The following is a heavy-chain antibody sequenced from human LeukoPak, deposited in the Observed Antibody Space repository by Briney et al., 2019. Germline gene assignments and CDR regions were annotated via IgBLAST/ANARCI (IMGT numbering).Heavy chain of an antibody. V-gene: IGHV4-59*01. CDR1: GGSMSTYY. CDR3: ARGTHSSSPIPLDY. CDR2: IYYSGST. D-gene: IGHD6-6*01. Sequence: SETLSLTCSVSGGSMSTYYWSWIRQTPGKGLEWIGYIYYSGSTNYNPSLKSRVTISVDTSKNQFSLKVNSVTAADTAVYYCARGTHSSSPIPLDYWGQGTLVTVSS. J-gene: IGHJ4*02.